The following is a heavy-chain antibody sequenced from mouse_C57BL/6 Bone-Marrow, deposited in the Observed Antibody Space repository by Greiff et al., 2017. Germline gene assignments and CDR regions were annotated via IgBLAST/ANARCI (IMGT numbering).Heavy chain of an antibody. D-gene: IGHD1-1*01. CDR2: IWTGGGT. J-gene: IGHJ1*03. Sequence: VQLKESGPGLVAPSQSLSITCTVSGFSLTSYAISWVRQPPGKGLEWLGVIWTGGGTYYTSALKSRLSISKDNSKSQVFLKMNSLQTDDTDRYYSARRDGSSYSYWYFDVGGTGTTVTVSS. V-gene: IGHV2-9-1*01. CDR1: GFSLTSYA. CDR3: ARRDGSSYSYWYFDV.